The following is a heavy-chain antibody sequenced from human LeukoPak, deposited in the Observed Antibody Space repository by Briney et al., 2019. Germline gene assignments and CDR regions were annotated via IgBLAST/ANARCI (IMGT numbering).Heavy chain of an antibody. CDR2: ISGSGGST. Sequence: GGSLRLSCAASGFNFSSYAMTWVRQAPGKGLEWVSAISGSGGSTYYADSVKGRFTISRDNSKSTLSLQMNSLRADNTAVYYRAKDQISRVWFLPTNNWGQGTLVTVSS. J-gene: IGHJ1*01. CDR1: GFNFSSYA. V-gene: IGHV3-23*01. CDR3: AKDQISRVWFLPTNN. D-gene: IGHD6-19*01.